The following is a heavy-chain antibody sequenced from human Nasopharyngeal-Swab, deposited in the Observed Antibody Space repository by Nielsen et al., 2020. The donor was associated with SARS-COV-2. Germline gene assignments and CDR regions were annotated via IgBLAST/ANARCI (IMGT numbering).Heavy chain of an antibody. CDR1: GGSFSGYY. D-gene: IGHD3-10*01. J-gene: IGHJ4*02. Sequence: SETLSLTCAVYGGSFSGYYWSWIRQPQGKGLEWIGEINHSGSTNYNPSRKSRVTISVDTSKNQFSLKLSSVTAADTAVYYCARASFYYYGSGSYLLWGQGTLVTVSS. CDR2: INHSGST. CDR3: ARASFYYYGSGSYLL. V-gene: IGHV4-34*01.